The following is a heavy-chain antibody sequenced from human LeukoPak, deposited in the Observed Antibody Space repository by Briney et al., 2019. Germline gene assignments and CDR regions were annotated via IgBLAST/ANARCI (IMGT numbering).Heavy chain of an antibody. CDR3: ARGDSYYYDTRDYFIFDY. Sequence: SETLSLTCAVYGGSFSGYYWSWIRQPPGKGLEWIGEINHSENTNYNPSLKSRVTVSVDTSKNQFSLKLSSVTAADTAVYYCARGDSYYYDTRDYFIFDYWGQGTLVTVSS. V-gene: IGHV4-34*01. CDR2: INHSENT. J-gene: IGHJ4*02. D-gene: IGHD3-22*01. CDR1: GGSFSGYY.